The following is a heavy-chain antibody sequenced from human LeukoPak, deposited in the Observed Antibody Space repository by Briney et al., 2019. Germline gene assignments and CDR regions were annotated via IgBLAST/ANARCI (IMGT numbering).Heavy chain of an antibody. D-gene: IGHD3-9*01. CDR1: GDSKCLYY. J-gene: IGHJ5*02. V-gene: IGHV4-59*01. CDR2: IYYSGST. CDR3: ARSSGYYIGPTTWHDP. Sequence: SETLTLIFTLSGDSKCLYYWSSPRQPPGKGLEWIGYIYYSGSTNYNPSLKSRVTISVDTSKNQFSLKLSSVTAADTAVYYCARSSGYYIGPTTWHDPYGQGHVVTVSS.